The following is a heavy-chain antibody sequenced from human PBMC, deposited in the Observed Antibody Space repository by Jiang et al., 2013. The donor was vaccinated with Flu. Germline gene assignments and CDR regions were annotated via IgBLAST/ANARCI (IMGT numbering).Heavy chain of an antibody. CDR1: GYSIGTGSY. D-gene: IGHD6-19*01. Sequence: GSGLVKPSETLSLTCDVSGYSIGTGSYWGWIRQPPGKGLEWIGNIYHSETISHSVRTYYNPSLKSRVTISVDRSKNQFSLKLSSVTAADTAVYFCAREPILVPGPGAFDIWGQGTVVTVSS. J-gene: IGHJ3*02. CDR2: IYHSETISHSVRT. CDR3: AREPILVPGPGAFDI. V-gene: IGHV4-38-2*02.